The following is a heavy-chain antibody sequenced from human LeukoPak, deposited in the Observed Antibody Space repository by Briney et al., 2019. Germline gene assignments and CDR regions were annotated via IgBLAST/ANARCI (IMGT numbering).Heavy chain of an antibody. J-gene: IGHJ3*01. V-gene: IGHV3-23*01. CDR1: GYSFTGYW. D-gene: IGHD4-17*01. Sequence: GESLKISGKGSGYSFTGYWIGWVRQMPGKGLEWVSSTTATGGISYADSVKGRFTISRDNSKSTLYLQMNSLRAEDTAVYYCTKDPNGDYVGAFDFWGQGTMVTVSS. CDR3: TKDPNGDYVGAFDF. CDR2: TTATGGIS.